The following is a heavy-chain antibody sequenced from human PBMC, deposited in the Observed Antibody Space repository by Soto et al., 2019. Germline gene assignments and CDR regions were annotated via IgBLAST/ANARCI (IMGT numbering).Heavy chain of an antibody. CDR1: GGSISSYY. D-gene: IGHD5-18*01. V-gene: IGHV4-4*07. J-gene: IGHJ4*02. CDR3: AGTFVVTASETRGFDY. Sequence: PSETLSLTCTVSGGSISSYYWSWIRQPAGKGLEWIGRIYTSGSTNYNPSLKSRVTMSVDASKNQFSLKLSSVTAADTAVYYCAGTFVVTASETRGFDYWGQGTLVTVSS. CDR2: IYTSGST.